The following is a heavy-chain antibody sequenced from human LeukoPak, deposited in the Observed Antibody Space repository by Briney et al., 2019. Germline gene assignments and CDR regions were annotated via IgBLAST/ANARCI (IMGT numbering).Heavy chain of an antibody. Sequence: GGSLRLSCAASGFTFSSYSMNWVRQAPGKGLEWVANIKQDGSEKYYVDSVKGRFTISRDNAKNSLYLQMNSLRAEDTAVYYCARDQVGATDYWGQGTRVTVSS. V-gene: IGHV3-7*01. CDR1: GFTFSSYS. D-gene: IGHD1-26*01. CDR3: ARDQVGATDY. CDR2: IKQDGSEK. J-gene: IGHJ4*02.